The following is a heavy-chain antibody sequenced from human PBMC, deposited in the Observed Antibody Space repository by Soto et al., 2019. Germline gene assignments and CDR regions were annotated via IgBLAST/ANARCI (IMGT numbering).Heavy chain of an antibody. Sequence: QVQLQESGPGLVKPSQTLSLTCTVSGGSISSGGYYWSWIRQHPGKGLGWIGYIYYSGSTYYNPSHKSRVTISVDTSKNQFSLKLSSVTAADTAVYYCARAGYYDILTGASYYFDYWGQGTLVTVSS. J-gene: IGHJ4*02. CDR2: IYYSGST. D-gene: IGHD3-9*01. CDR3: ARAGYYDILTGASYYFDY. V-gene: IGHV4-31*03. CDR1: GGSISSGGYY.